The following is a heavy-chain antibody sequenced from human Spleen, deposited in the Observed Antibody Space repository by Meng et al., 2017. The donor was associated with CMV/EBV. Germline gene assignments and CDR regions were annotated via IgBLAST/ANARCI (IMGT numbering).Heavy chain of an antibody. CDR3: AREEWLHPILDY. J-gene: IGHJ4*02. Sequence: GGSLRLSCAASGFTFSSYGMHWVRQAPGKGLEWVAVIWYDGSNKYYADSVKGRFTISRDNSKNTLYLQMNSLRAEDTAVYYCAREEWLHPILDYWGQGTLVTVSS. D-gene: IGHD3-3*01. V-gene: IGHV3-33*01. CDR2: IWYDGSNK. CDR1: GFTFSSYG.